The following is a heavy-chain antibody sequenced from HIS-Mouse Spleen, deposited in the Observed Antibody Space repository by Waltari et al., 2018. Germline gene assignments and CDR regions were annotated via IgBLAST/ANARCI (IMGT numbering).Heavy chain of an antibody. Sequence: QVQLVQSGAEVKKPGSSVKVSGKASGGTFSSYAIRRAGQAPGQGLEWMGRIIPILGIANYAQKFQGRVTITADKSTSTAYMELSSLRSEDTAVYYCARHPEIAAAVGAFDIWGQGTMVTVSS. CDR2: IIPILGIA. J-gene: IGHJ3*02. V-gene: IGHV1-69*04. D-gene: IGHD6-13*01. CDR1: GGTFSSYA. CDR3: ARHPEIAAAVGAFDI.